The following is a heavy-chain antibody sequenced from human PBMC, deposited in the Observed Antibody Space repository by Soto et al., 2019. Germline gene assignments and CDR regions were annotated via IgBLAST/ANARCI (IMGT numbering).Heavy chain of an antibody. J-gene: IGHJ4*02. Sequence: GSLRLSCAASGFTFTNAWMNWVRQAPGKGLEWVGRIKSKTDGGTTDYAAPVKGRFSISRDDSKTTLYLQMNSLKTEDTAVYYCTTATGIAVAGFYYYFDYWGQGTLVPVS. CDR2: IKSKTDGGTT. CDR1: GFTFTNAW. V-gene: IGHV3-15*07. D-gene: IGHD6-19*01. CDR3: TTATGIAVAGFYYYFDY.